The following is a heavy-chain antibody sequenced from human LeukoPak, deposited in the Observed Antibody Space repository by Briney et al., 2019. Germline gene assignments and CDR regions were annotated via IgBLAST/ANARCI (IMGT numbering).Heavy chain of an antibody. CDR2: IFHSGST. CDR1: GGSIFSSNW. Sequence: SGTLSLTCAVSGGSIFSSNWWSWVRQPPGKGLEWIGQIFHSGSTSYSPSLKSRVTISVDKSKNQFSLKLTSVTAADTAVYYCARVTGYVMEDYFDYWGQGTLVTVSS. J-gene: IGHJ4*02. V-gene: IGHV4-4*02. D-gene: IGHD6-13*01. CDR3: ARVTGYVMEDYFDY.